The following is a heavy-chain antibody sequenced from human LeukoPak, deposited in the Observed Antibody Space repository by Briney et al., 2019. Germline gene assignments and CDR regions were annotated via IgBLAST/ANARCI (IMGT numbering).Heavy chain of an antibody. D-gene: IGHD3-9*01. V-gene: IGHV3-23*01. CDR2: IDGGGTNT. CDR1: GFTFKRYH. J-gene: IGHJ1*01. Sequence: PGGSLRLSCAASGFTFKRYHMSWVRQAPGKGLDWVSSIDGGGTNTYYADSVKGRFTISRDNSKNTLYLQMNGLRAEDTAVYYCARDILTGSQSRFQHWGQGTLVTVSS. CDR3: ARDILTGSQSRFQH.